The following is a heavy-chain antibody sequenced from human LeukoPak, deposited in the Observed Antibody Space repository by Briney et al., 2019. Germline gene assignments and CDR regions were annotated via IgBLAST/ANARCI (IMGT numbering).Heavy chain of an antibody. Sequence: QPGGSLRLSCAASGFTFSTYSMNWVRQTPGKGLEWISYISASGSTKYYADSLKGRFTISRDNAKSSVHLQMNSLTAEDAALYFCVRGDYGVNGGGYLGQGALVTVSS. CDR2: ISASGSTK. CDR1: GFTFSTYS. V-gene: IGHV3-48*04. CDR3: VRGDYGVNGGGY. J-gene: IGHJ4*02. D-gene: IGHD4-23*01.